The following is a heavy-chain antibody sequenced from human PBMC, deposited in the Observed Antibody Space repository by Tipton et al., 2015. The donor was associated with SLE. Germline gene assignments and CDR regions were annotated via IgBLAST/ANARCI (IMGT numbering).Heavy chain of an antibody. D-gene: IGHD3/OR15-3a*01. J-gene: IGHJ4*02. CDR3: ARSKDTIGPIFGLVIEAFDY. Sequence: GSLRLSCAASGFTFTNYEMNWVRQAPGKGLEWVSYITSSGSAIYYADSVKGRFSISRDNAKNSLYLHMNSLRAEDTAVYYCARSKDTIGPIFGLVIEAFDYWGQGTLVAVSS. V-gene: IGHV3-48*03. CDR2: ITSSGSAI. CDR1: GFTFTNYE.